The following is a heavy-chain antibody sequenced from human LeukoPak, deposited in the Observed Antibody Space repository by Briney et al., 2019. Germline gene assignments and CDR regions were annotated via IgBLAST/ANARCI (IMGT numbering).Heavy chain of an antibody. D-gene: IGHD3-16*02. CDR1: GVSFSGYY. Sequence: SETLSLTCAVYGVSFSGYYWSWIRQPPGKGLEWIGEINHSGSTNYNPSLKSRVTISVDTSKNQFSLKLSSVTAADTAVYYCARGIMITFGGVIVSYYYYYMDVWGKGTTVTISS. J-gene: IGHJ6*03. CDR2: INHSGST. CDR3: ARGIMITFGGVIVSYYYYYMDV. V-gene: IGHV4-34*01.